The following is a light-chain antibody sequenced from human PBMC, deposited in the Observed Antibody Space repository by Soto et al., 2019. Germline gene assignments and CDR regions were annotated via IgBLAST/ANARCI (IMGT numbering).Light chain of an antibody. J-gene: IGLJ2*01. V-gene: IGLV2-14*01. CDR2: EVS. CDR1: TSDVGGYDF. CDR3: TSYSSINNFDVV. Sequence: QSVLTQPASVSGSPGQSITISCTGTTSDVGGYDFVSWYQQHPGKAPKLIIYEVSNRPSGVSNRFSASKSGNTASLTISGLQAEDEADYFCTSYSSINNFDVVFGGGTKLTVL.